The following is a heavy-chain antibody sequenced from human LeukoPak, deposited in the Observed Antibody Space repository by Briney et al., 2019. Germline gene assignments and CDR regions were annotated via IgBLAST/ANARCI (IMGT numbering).Heavy chain of an antibody. D-gene: IGHD3-10*01. Sequence: GGSLRLSCAASGFTFSSYALTWVRQAPGKGLEWVSAITDNGDSTYYADSVKGRFAISRDNSKNTLYLQMNSLRAEDTALYFCARGALYGSGSSYYCDYWGQGTLVTVSS. J-gene: IGHJ4*02. V-gene: IGHV3-23*01. CDR2: ITDNGDST. CDR1: GFTFSSYA. CDR3: ARGALYGSGSSYYCDY.